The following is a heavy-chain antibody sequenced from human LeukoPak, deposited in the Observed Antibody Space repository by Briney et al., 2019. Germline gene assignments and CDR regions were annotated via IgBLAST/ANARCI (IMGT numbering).Heavy chain of an antibody. CDR3: AKKLTPSSGWYWDY. D-gene: IGHD6-19*01. Sequence: PGGSLRLSCAASAFTFSSYAMSWVRQAPGKGLEWVSVISGGGDYTYYADSVGGRFTISRDNSKNTLYLQMNSLRAEDTAIYYCAKKLTPSSGWYWDYWGQGTLVTVSS. CDR2: ISGGGDYT. CDR1: AFTFSSYA. J-gene: IGHJ4*02. V-gene: IGHV3-23*01.